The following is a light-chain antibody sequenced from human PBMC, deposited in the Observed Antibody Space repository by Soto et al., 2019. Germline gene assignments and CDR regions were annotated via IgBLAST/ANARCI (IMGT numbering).Light chain of an antibody. V-gene: IGKV1-27*01. Sequence: DIQMTQSPSSLSASLGDRVTTTCRASQGLGVYLAWLQQKPGNHPTLPIYAASAVQAGDPSRFSGSGSATDLALTISSLQPEDVATYYCQGYSSGPPAFG. CDR2: AAS. CDR1: QGLGVY. J-gene: IGKJ4*01. CDR3: QGYSSGPPA.